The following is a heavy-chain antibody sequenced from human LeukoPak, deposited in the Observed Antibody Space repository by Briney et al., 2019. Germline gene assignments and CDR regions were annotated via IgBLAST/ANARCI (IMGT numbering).Heavy chain of an antibody. J-gene: IGHJ4*02. CDR2: IIPIFGTA. D-gene: IGHD2-21*02. V-gene: IGHV1-69*13. Sequence: ASVKVSCKASGGTFSSYAISWVRQAPGQGLEWMGGIIPIFGTANYAQKSQRRVTITADESTSTAYMELSSLRSEDTAVYYCARRPYCGGDCYSGFDYWGQGTLVTVSS. CDR3: ARRPYCGGDCYSGFDY. CDR1: GGTFSSYA.